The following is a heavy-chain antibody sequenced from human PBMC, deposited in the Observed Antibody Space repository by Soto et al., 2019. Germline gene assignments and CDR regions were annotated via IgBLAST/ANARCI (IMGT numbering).Heavy chain of an antibody. J-gene: IGHJ4*01. Sequence: EVQLVESGGGLVQPGGSLRLSCTASGFTFGIYWMSWVRKAPGKGLEWVATLNEDGSEKYYVDSVKGRFNISRDNAKNSVFLQMDSLTADDSALYYCVRDTGYGDHWGQGTLVTVSS. V-gene: IGHV3-7*01. D-gene: IGHD5-18*01. CDR1: GFTFGIYW. CDR3: VRDTGYGDH. CDR2: LNEDGSEK.